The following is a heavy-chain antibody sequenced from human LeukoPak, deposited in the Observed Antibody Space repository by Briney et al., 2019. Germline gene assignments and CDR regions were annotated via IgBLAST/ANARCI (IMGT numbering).Heavy chain of an antibody. D-gene: IGHD3-3*01. CDR1: GGSFSGYY. Sequence: SETLSLTCAVYGGSFSGYYWSWLRQPPGKGLEWIGEINHSGSTNYNPSLKSRVTISVDTSKNQFSLKLSSVTAADTAVYYCARRPRFLEWFRWFDPWGQGTLVTVSS. J-gene: IGHJ5*02. CDR2: INHSGST. V-gene: IGHV4-34*01. CDR3: ARRPRFLEWFRWFDP.